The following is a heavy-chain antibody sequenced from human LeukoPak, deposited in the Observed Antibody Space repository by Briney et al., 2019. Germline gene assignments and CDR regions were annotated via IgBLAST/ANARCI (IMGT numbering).Heavy chain of an antibody. V-gene: IGHV1-69*01. CDR1: GGTFSSYA. CDR3: VRDLEYYYDSSGTPGAFDI. J-gene: IGHJ3*02. D-gene: IGHD3-22*01. CDR2: IIPIFGTA. Sequence: GASVKVSCKASGGTFSSYAISWVRQAPGQGLEWMGGIIPIFGTANYAQKFQGRVTITADESTSTAYMELSSLRSEDTAVYYCVRDLEYYYDSSGTPGAFDIWGQGTMVTVSS.